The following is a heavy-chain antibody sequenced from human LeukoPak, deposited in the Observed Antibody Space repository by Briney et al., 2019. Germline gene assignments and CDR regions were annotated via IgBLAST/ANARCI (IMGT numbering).Heavy chain of an antibody. Sequence: ASVKVSCKASGYTFTSYGISWVRQAPGQGLEWMGWISAYNGNTSYAQKLQGRVTMTTDTSTSTAYMELRSLRSDDTAVYYCARVYSSSWTYYYYYYGMDVWGQGTTVTVSS. CDR1: GYTFTSYG. J-gene: IGHJ6*02. CDR3: ARVYSSSWTYYYYYYGMDV. D-gene: IGHD6-13*01. CDR2: ISAYNGNT. V-gene: IGHV1-18*01.